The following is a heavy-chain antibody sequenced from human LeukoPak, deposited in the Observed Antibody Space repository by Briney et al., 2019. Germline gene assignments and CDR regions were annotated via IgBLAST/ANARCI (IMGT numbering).Heavy chain of an antibody. CDR1: GFTFSRDS. J-gene: IGHJ4*02. Sequence: GGSLRLSCAASGFTFSRDSMNWVRQAPGKGPEWVSSISSSSTYIYYADSVKGRFTISRDNAKNSLHLQMNSLRAEDTAVYYCARGYYSASRIDYWGQGALVTISS. D-gene: IGHD2-8*01. CDR3: ARGYYSASRIDY. CDR2: ISSSSTYI. V-gene: IGHV3-21*01.